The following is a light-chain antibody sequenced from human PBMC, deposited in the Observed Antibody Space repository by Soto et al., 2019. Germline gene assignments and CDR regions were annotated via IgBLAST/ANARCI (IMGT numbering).Light chain of an antibody. CDR2: EVS. V-gene: IGLV2-23*02. Sequence: QSVLTQPASVSGSPVQSITISFTGTSSDVGSYNLVSWYQHHPGKAPKLMIYEVSKRPSGVSNRFSGSKSGNTASLTISGLQAEDEADYYCCSYAGSSTLVFGTGTKVPVL. J-gene: IGLJ1*01. CDR1: SSDVGSYNL. CDR3: CSYAGSSTLV.